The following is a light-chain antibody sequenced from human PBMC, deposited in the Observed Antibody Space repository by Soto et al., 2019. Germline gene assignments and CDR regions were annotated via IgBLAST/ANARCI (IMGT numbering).Light chain of an antibody. CDR2: DNN. Sequence: QSVLTQPPSVSAAPGQKVTISCSGRSSNIGNNYVSWYQQLPRTAPKLLIYDNNNRPSGIPDRFSGSKSGTSATLGITGLQTGDEADYFCGTWDSSLSAVVFGGGTKLTVL. CDR1: SSNIGNNY. CDR3: GTWDSSLSAVV. V-gene: IGLV1-51*01. J-gene: IGLJ2*01.